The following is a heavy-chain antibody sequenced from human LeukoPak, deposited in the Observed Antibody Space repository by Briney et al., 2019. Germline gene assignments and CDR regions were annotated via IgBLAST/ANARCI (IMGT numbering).Heavy chain of an antibody. V-gene: IGHV4-59*01. CDR1: GDSIRTYY. Sequence: PSETLSLTCTVSGDSIRTYYWSWFRQPPGKGRGWIGSVYYIGSTKYNPSLKSRVTISVDTSKNQFSLKLTSVTAADTAVYYCARVVAAATYYFDYWGQGTLVTVSS. J-gene: IGHJ4*02. CDR3: ARVVAAATYYFDY. CDR2: VYYIGST. D-gene: IGHD6-13*01.